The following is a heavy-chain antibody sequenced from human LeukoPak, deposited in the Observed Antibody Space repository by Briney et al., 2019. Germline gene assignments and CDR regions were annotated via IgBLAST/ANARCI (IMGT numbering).Heavy chain of an antibody. V-gene: IGHV3-66*01. Sequence: GGSLRLSCAASGFTVSSNYMSWVRQAPGKGLEWVSVIYSGGSTYYADSVKGRFTISRDNSKNTLYLQMNSLRAEDTAVYYCARWHSSGWYEYYFDYWGQGTLVTVSS. CDR1: GFTVSSNY. D-gene: IGHD6-19*01. J-gene: IGHJ4*02. CDR3: ARWHSSGWYEYYFDY. CDR2: IYSGGST.